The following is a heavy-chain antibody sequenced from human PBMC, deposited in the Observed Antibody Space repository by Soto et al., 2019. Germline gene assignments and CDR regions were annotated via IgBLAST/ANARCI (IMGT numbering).Heavy chain of an antibody. CDR1: GYSITNND. CDR2: MNPGTGDT. J-gene: IGHJ5*02. V-gene: IGHV1-8*01. D-gene: IGHD3-16*01. Sequence: SVEASCTAFGYSITNNDVSWVGPGTGQGLEWMGWMNPGTGDTGYPQKFQGRVTMTRDISIATAYMELSSLRSDDTAIYYWARMATFGSLNWFDPCGKGYLVTV. CDR3: ARMATFGSLNWFDP.